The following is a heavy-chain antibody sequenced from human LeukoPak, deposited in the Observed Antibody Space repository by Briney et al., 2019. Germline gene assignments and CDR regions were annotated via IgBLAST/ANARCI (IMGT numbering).Heavy chain of an antibody. D-gene: IGHD3-10*01. CDR1: GGSISSSSYY. J-gene: IGHJ6*03. CDR2: IYYSGST. CDR3: ARDPFMVRGVIENYMDV. V-gene: IGHV4-39*07. Sequence: SETLSLTCTVSGGSISSSSYYWGWIRQPPGKGLEWIGSIYYSGSTYYNPSLKSRVTISVDTSKNQFSLKLSSVTAADTAVYYCARDPFMVRGVIENYMDVWGKGTTVTVSS.